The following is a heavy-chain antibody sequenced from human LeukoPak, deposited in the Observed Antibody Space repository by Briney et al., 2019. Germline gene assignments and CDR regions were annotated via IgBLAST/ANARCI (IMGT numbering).Heavy chain of an antibody. D-gene: IGHD2-21*02. CDR1: GGTFSSYA. V-gene: IGHV1-69*13. CDR3: ARGPAYRYCSGDCYHIDF. CDR2: IIPIFGTA. Sequence: ASVKVSCKASGGTFSSYAISWVRQAPGQGLEWMGGIIPIFGTANYAQKFQGRVTITADESTSTAYMELSSLRSDDTAIYYCARGPAYRYCSGDCYHIDFWGQGTLVTVSS. J-gene: IGHJ4*02.